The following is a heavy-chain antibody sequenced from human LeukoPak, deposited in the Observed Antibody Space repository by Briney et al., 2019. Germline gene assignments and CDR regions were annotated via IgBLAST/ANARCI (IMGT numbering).Heavy chain of an antibody. D-gene: IGHD3-3*01. V-gene: IGHV1-69*05. CDR3: ARGSYDFWSGYYTDYYYYMDV. CDR2: IIPIFGTA. CDR1: GGTFSSYA. J-gene: IGHJ6*03. Sequence: SVKVSCKASGGTFSSYAISWVRQAPGQGLEWMGGIIPIFGTANYAQKFQGRVTITTDESTSTAYMELSSLRSEDTAVYYCARGSYDFWSGYYTDYYYYMDVWGKGTTVTVSS.